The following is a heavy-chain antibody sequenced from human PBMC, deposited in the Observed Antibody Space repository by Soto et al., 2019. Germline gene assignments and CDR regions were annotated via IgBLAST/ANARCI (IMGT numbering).Heavy chain of an antibody. V-gene: IGHV1-18*01. CDR1: GYTFTSYG. D-gene: IGHD3-3*01. CDR3: ARLPFKYDFWSGYPGYGMDV. J-gene: IGHJ6*02. Sequence: ASVKVSCKASGYTFTSYGISWVRQAPGQGLEWMGWISAYNGNTNYAQKLQGRVTMTTDTSTSTAYMELRSLRSDDTAVYYCARLPFKYDFWSGYPGYGMDVWGQGTTVTVSS. CDR2: ISAYNGNT.